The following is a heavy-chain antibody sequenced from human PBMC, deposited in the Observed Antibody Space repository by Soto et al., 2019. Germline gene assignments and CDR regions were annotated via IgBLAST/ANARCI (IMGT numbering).Heavy chain of an antibody. CDR1: GFTFSSYA. V-gene: IGHV3-23*01. Sequence: EVQLLESGGGLVQPGGSLRLSCAASGFTFSSYAMSWFRQAPGKGLEWVSAISGSGGSTYYADSVKGRFTISRDNSKNTLYLQMNSLRAEDTAVYYCAKTVVAATWGFDAFDIWGQGTMVTVSS. J-gene: IGHJ3*02. D-gene: IGHD2-15*01. CDR3: AKTVVAATWGFDAFDI. CDR2: ISGSGGST.